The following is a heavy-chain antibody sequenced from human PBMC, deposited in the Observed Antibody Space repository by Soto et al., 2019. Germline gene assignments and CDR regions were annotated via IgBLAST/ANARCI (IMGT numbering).Heavy chain of an antibody. D-gene: IGHD1-26*01. Sequence: QVHLVQSGAEVKKPGASVKVSCKASGYTFTSYGISWVRQAPGQGLEWMGGMSAYNGNTNYAKRLQGRVTMTTDTSTTTAYMERRSLRSDDTAVYYCARTVGASYAFDIWGQGTMVTVSS. V-gene: IGHV1-18*01. CDR2: MSAYNGNT. J-gene: IGHJ3*02. CDR3: ARTVGASYAFDI. CDR1: GYTFTSYG.